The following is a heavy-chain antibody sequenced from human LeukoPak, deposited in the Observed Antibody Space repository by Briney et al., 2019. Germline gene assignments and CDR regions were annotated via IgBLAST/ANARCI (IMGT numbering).Heavy chain of an antibody. J-gene: IGHJ4*02. CDR1: RDSVSSNITA. CDR2: TYCRSKWYN. V-gene: IGHV6-1*01. D-gene: IGHD3-16*01. Sequence: SQTLSLTCAISRDSVSSNITAWNWIRQSPSRGLEWLGRTYCRSKWYNDYAVSVKSRITIKPDTCKNQFSLQLNSVAPEDTAVYYCARGCAFAYWGQGTLVTVSS. CDR3: ARGCAFAY.